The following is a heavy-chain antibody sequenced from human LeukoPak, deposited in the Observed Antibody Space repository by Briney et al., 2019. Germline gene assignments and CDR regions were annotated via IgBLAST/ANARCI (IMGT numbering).Heavy chain of an antibody. J-gene: IGHJ4*02. CDR1: AYTFTIYG. D-gene: IGHD6-13*01. V-gene: IGHV1-18*01. CDR3: ARGYSSSVQEY. CDR2: ISAYNGNT. Sequence: ASVKVSFTGSAYTFTIYGISWVRQAPGQGLEWMGWISAYNGNTNYAQKLQGRVTMTTDTSTSTAYMELRSLRSDDTAVYYCARGYSSSVQEYWGQGTLVTVSS.